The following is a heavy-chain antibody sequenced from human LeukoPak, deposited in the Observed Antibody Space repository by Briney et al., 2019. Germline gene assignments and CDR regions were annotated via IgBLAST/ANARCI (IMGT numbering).Heavy chain of an antibody. V-gene: IGHV2-5*02. CDR1: GFSLSTSGVG. CDR3: SHGLQPLVRRDAFDF. Sequence: SGPTQVKPKHTLTLSCTFPGFSLSTSGVGVGWIRQPPGKALEWLALIYWDDDKRYSPSLKSRLTITKATSKKQVVLTMTNMDPVDTATYYRSHGLQPLVRRDAFDFWGQGTMVTVSS. D-gene: IGHD6-13*01. J-gene: IGHJ3*01. CDR2: IYWDDDK.